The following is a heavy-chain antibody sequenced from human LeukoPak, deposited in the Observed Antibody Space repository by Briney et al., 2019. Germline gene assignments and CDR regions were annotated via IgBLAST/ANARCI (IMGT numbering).Heavy chain of an antibody. CDR1: GFTFSSYG. Sequence: PGRSLRLSCAASGFTFSSYGMHWVRQAPGKGLEWVAVIWYDGSNKYYADSVKGRFTISRDNSKNTLYLQMNSLRAEDTAVYYCARVPYCSSTSCYTYFDYWGQGTLVTVSS. CDR3: ARVPYCSSTSCYTYFDY. D-gene: IGHD2-2*02. CDR2: IWYDGSNK. V-gene: IGHV3-33*01. J-gene: IGHJ4*02.